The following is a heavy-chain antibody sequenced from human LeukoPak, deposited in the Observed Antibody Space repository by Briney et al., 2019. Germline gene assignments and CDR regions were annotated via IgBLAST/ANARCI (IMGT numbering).Heavy chain of an antibody. Sequence: PGGSLRLSCAASGFTFSNYAMNWVRQAPGKGLEWVSVILGSGDAKDYADSVKGRFTISRDKSKNTLYLQMNSLTAEDTAVYYCAKVSSSWYFDYWGQGTLVTVSS. J-gene: IGHJ4*02. V-gene: IGHV3-23*01. CDR1: GFTFSNYA. CDR3: AKVSSSWYFDY. D-gene: IGHD6-13*01. CDR2: ILGSGDAK.